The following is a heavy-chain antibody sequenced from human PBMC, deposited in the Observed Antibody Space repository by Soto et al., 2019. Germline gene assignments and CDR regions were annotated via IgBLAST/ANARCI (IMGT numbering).Heavy chain of an antibody. V-gene: IGHV1-69*13. CDR3: ARSHYDFWSGYHNYYYYGMDV. J-gene: IGHJ6*02. CDR2: IIPIFGTA. D-gene: IGHD3-3*01. CDR1: GYTFTSYA. Sequence: QVQLVQSGAEVKKPGASVKVSCKASGYTFTSYAISWVRQAPGQGLEWMGGIIPIFGTANYAQKFQGRVTITADESTSTAYMELSSLRSEDTAVYYCARSHYDFWSGYHNYYYYGMDVWGQGTTVTVSS.